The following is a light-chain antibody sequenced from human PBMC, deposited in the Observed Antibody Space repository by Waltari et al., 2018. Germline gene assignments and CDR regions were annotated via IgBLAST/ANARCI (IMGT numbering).Light chain of an antibody. V-gene: IGLV1-44*01. CDR3: ATWDESLRGRV. CDR2: GGN. J-gene: IGLJ3*02. Sequence: QSVLPHPPSPSATPGQRVTISCSRSSSNIESNPLSSFQQLPGTAPNLLLYGGNERPSGVSDRFAGSTSGTSASLAISGLQSEDEADYYCATWDESLRGRVFGGGTKLTVL. CDR1: SSNIESNP.